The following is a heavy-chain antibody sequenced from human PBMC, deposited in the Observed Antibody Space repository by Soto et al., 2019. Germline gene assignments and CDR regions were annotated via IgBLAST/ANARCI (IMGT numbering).Heavy chain of an antibody. V-gene: IGHV1-18*01. CDR2: ISAYSGDT. CDR3: ARPSGSYSDYAWSLKY. D-gene: IGHD4-17*01. Sequence: QVQLVQSGAEVKKPGASVKVSCKASGYTFTGYSVGWVRQAPGQGLEWMGWISAYSGDTYYAQRFQDRLTMTTDASTSIAYMELTSLRSDDTAVYYCARPSGSYSDYAWSLKYWGQGTLVTVSS. J-gene: IGHJ4*02. CDR1: GYTFTGYS.